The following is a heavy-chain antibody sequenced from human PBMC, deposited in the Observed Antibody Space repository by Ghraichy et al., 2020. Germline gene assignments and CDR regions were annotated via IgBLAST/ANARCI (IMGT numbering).Heavy chain of an antibody. Sequence: SETLSLTCAVYGGSFSGYYWSWIRQPPGKGPEWIGEINHSGSTNYNPSLKSRVTISVDTSKNQFSLKLSSVTAADTAVYYCARGSVVVTALVLYYFDYWGQGTLVTVSS. D-gene: IGHD2-21*02. CDR1: GGSFSGYY. CDR3: ARGSVVVTALVLYYFDY. V-gene: IGHV4-34*01. J-gene: IGHJ4*02. CDR2: INHSGST.